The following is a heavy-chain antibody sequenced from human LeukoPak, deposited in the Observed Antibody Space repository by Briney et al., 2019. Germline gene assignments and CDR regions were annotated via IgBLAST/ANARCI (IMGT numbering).Heavy chain of an antibody. CDR3: ARGGRGGSYWTDY. CDR1: GYTFTSYD. CDR2: MNPNNGNT. Sequence: ASVKVSCKASGYTFTSYDFNWVRQATGQGLEWMGGMNPNNGNTGYAQKFQGRVSMTRDTSISTAYLELSSLRAEDTAVYYCARGGRGGSYWTDYWGQGTLVTVSS. J-gene: IGHJ4*02. V-gene: IGHV1-8*01. D-gene: IGHD1-26*01.